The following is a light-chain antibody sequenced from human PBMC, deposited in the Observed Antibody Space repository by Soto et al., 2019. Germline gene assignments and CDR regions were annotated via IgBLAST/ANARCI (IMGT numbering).Light chain of an antibody. V-gene: IGKV3-20*01. J-gene: IGKJ4*01. CDR2: GAS. CDR3: QQYSSSPQT. CDR1: QSVSSSY. Sequence: EIVLTQSPGTLSLSPGERATLSCRASQSVSSSYLAWYQQKPGQAPRLLIYGASSRATGTPDRFSGSGSGTDFTLTISRLEPEDFAVYYCQQYSSSPQTFGGGTKVEIK.